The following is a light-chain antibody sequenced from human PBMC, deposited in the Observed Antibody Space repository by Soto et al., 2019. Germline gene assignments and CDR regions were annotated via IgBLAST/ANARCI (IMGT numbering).Light chain of an antibody. J-gene: IGKJ2*01. Sequence: DIQMTQSPSTLSASVGDSVTITCRASQSISSWLAWYQQKPGRAPKLLIYKASSLESGVPSRFSGSGSDTEFTLTISSLQPDDFATYYCQQYNDYPYTFGQGTKLEIK. V-gene: IGKV1-5*03. CDR3: QQYNDYPYT. CDR1: QSISSW. CDR2: KAS.